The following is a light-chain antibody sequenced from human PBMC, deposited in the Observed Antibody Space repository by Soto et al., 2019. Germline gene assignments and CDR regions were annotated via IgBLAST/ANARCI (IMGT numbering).Light chain of an antibody. CDR2: DAS. CDR3: RQRSNWPRT. J-gene: IGKJ4*01. Sequence: EIVLTQSPATLSLSPGERATLSCWASQSVSSYLAWYQQKPGQTPRLLIYDASNRATSIPARFIGSGSGTGFALTISSLEPEDFAFYYCRQRSNWPRTFGGGTKVEIK. CDR1: QSVSSY. V-gene: IGKV3-11*01.